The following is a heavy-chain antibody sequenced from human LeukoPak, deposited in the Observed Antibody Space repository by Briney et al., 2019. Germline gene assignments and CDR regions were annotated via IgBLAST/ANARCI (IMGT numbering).Heavy chain of an antibody. Sequence: GGSLRLSCAASGFTFSDYYMSWIRQAPGKGLEWVSYISSSSSYTNYADSVKGRFTISRDNAKNSLYLQMNSLRAEDTAVYYCAREVEGAAAGNWFDPWGQGTLVTVSS. CDR2: ISSSSSYT. CDR1: GFTFSDYY. V-gene: IGHV3-11*06. J-gene: IGHJ5*02. CDR3: AREVEGAAAGNWFDP. D-gene: IGHD6-13*01.